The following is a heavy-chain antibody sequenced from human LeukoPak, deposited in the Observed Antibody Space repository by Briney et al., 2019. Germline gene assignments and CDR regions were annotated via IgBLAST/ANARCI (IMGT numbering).Heavy chain of an antibody. Sequence: ASVKVSCNASGYTFTSHGISWVRQAPGQGLEWMGWITAYNGNTNYAQKLQGRVTIATHTPTTTAYMDLRSRRSDDTAVYYCARDRLYQMLEDWGQGTLVTVFS. J-gene: IGHJ4*02. CDR2: ITAYNGNT. V-gene: IGHV1-18*01. D-gene: IGHD2-2*01. CDR3: ARDRLYQMLED. CDR1: GYTFTSHG.